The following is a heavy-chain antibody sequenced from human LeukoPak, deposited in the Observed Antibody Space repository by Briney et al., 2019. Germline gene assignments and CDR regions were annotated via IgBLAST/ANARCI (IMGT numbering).Heavy chain of an antibody. Sequence: GGSLRLSCAASGFTFSSYGMHWVRQAPGKGLEWVAFIRYDGSNKYFADSVKGRFTISRDNAKNTLYLQMNGLRAEDTAVYYCAKDPYYYDRRGIPPRRFDPWGQGTLVTVSS. CDR2: IRYDGSNK. J-gene: IGHJ5*02. V-gene: IGHV3-30*02. CDR1: GFTFSSYG. D-gene: IGHD3-22*01. CDR3: AKDPYYYDRRGIPPRRFDP.